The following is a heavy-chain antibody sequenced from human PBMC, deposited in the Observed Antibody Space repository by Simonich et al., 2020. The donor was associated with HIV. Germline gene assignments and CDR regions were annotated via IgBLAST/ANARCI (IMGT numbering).Heavy chain of an antibody. CDR2: ISGSGGST. CDR3: AKDRYYNFWSGYYDY. Sequence: EVQLLESGGGLVQPGGSLRLSCADSGFTFSSYAMSWVRQAPGKGREGVSAISGSGGSTYYADSVKGRFTISRDNSKNTLYLQMNSLRAEDTAVYYCAKDRYYNFWSGYYDYWGQGTLVTVSS. D-gene: IGHD3-3*01. CDR1: GFTFSSYA. V-gene: IGHV3-23*01. J-gene: IGHJ4*02.